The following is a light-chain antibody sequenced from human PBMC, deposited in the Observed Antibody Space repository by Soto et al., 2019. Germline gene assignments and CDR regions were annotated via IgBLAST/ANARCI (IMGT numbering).Light chain of an antibody. CDR2: SAS. J-gene: IGKJ4*01. CDR3: QQSSSTPLT. Sequence: DIQMTQSPSTLSASVGDRVTITCRASQSISSYLNWYQQKPGKAPKLLIYSASKLQSGVPARFSGSGSGTDFTLTITSLQSEDFATYYCQQSSSTPLTFGGGTKVAI. V-gene: IGKV1-39*01. CDR1: QSISSY.